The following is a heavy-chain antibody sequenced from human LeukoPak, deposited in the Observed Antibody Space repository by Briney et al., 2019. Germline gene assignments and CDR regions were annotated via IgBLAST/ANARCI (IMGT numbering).Heavy chain of an antibody. CDR1: GFTFSSYS. D-gene: IGHD3-3*01. CDR3: ARDQHDFWSGPQGFDY. Sequence: GGSLRLSCAASGFTFSSYSMNWVRQAPGKGLEWVSYISSSSSTIKYADSVEGRFTISRDNAKNSLYLQMNSLRAEDTAVYYCARDQHDFWSGPQGFDYWGQGTLVTASS. V-gene: IGHV3-48*01. CDR2: ISSSSSTI. J-gene: IGHJ4*02.